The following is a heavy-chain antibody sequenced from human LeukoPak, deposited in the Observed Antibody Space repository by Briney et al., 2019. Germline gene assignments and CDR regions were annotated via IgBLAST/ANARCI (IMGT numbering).Heavy chain of an antibody. D-gene: IGHD3-22*01. V-gene: IGHV4-39*01. CDR1: GGSISSSSYY. CDR2: IYYSGST. Sequence: NPSETLSLTCTVSGGSISSSSYYWGWIRQPPGKGLEWIGSIYYSGSTYYNPSLKSRVTISVDTSKNQFSLKLSSVTAADTAVYYCAGLVITPSVYYYYYYMDVWGKGTTVTVSS. J-gene: IGHJ6*03. CDR3: AGLVITPSVYYYYYYMDV.